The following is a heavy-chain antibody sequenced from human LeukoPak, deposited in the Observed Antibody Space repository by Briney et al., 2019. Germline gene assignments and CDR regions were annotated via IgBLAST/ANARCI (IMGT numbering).Heavy chain of an antibody. CDR1: GGSISSGDYY. CDR3: AREISGSYYVDY. V-gene: IGHV4-30-4*08. J-gene: IGHJ4*02. D-gene: IGHD1-26*01. CDR2: IYYSGST. Sequence: SRTLSLTCTVSGGSISSGDYYWSWIRQPPGKGLEWIGYIYYSGSTYYNPSLKSRVTISVDTSKNQFSLKLSSVTAADTAVYYCAREISGSYYVDYWGQGTLVTVSS.